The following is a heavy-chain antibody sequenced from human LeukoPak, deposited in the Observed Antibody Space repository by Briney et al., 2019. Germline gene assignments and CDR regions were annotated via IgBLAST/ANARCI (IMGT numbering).Heavy chain of an antibody. CDR3: AKDPGIHFDSPP. V-gene: IGHV3-30*02. CDR2: IHYGASDE. Sequence: GGSLRLSCATSGFTFSTFGMHWFRQAPGKGLEWVAYIHYGASDEYYADSVKGRFTISRDYSRNTLHLQMHSLTSEDTAVYYCAKDPGIHFDSPPWGQGTLVTVSS. D-gene: IGHD3-9*01. CDR1: GFTFSTFG. J-gene: IGHJ4*02.